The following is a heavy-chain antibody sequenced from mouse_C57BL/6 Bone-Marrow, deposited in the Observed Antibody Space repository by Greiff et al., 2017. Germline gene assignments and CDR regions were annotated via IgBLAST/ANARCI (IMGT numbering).Heavy chain of an antibody. V-gene: IGHV1-59*01. D-gene: IGHD2-1*01. J-gene: IGHJ2*01. Sequence: QVQLQQPGAELVRPGTSVKLSCKASGYTFTSYWMHWVKQRPGQGLEWIGVIDPSDSYTNYNEKFKGKATLTVDTSSSTAYMQRSSLTSDDSAVYYWARERTGNFLDDFDYWGQGTTLTVSS. CDR3: ARERTGNFLDDFDY. CDR2: IDPSDSYT. CDR1: GYTFTSYW.